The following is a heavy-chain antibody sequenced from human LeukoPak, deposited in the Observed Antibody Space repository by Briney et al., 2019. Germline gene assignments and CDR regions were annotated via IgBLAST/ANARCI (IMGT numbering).Heavy chain of an antibody. V-gene: IGHV4-39*07. Sequence: PSETLSLTCTVSGGSVSSTHYWGWIRQPPGKGLEWIGSIYYTGTTFDNPSLKSRVTLSVDTSKNQFSLRLTSVTAADTAFYYCAREEYSSDWYGHDSWGQGTLVTVSS. CDR1: GGSVSSTHY. CDR3: AREEYSSDWYGHDS. J-gene: IGHJ4*02. CDR2: IYYTGTT. D-gene: IGHD6-13*01.